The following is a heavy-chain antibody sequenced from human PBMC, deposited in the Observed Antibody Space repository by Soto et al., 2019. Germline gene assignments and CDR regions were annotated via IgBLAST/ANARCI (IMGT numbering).Heavy chain of an antibody. CDR1: GYIFTGFH. V-gene: IGHV1-2*02. D-gene: IGHD2-21*01. CDR3: ARGRSLRWDWFDP. J-gene: IGHJ5*02. CDR2: ITPDTGGT. Sequence: ASVKVSCKASGYIFTGFHIHWVRQAPGHGLGWMGWITPDTGGTNYAQKCQGRVTMTRDTSITTAYLEMTSLTFDDTAVYYCARGRSLRWDWFDPWGQGTLVTVSS.